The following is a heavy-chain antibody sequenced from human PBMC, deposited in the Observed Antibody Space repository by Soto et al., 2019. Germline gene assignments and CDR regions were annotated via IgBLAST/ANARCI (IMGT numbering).Heavy chain of an antibody. D-gene: IGHD4-17*01. J-gene: IGHJ4*02. V-gene: IGHV3-23*01. Sequence: EVQLFESGGALVQPGGSLRLSCAASGFTFSNYAANWVRQAPGKGLEWVSGISGSGAIINYADSVKGRFTISRDNSKNTLYLQMNLLRAEDTAVYYCAKDPGSPVTVDYWGQGPLVTVSS. CDR3: AKDPGSPVTVDY. CDR1: GFTFSNYA. CDR2: ISGSGAII.